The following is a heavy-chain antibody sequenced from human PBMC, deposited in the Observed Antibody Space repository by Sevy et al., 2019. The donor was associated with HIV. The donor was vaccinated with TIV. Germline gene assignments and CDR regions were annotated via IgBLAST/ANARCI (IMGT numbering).Heavy chain of an antibody. Sequence: GESLKISCKVYGHTLNRLGMHWVRQAPGKGLEWMGSFDPEDGETFQAQKFQGRVTMTDDTSTDTAYMELSSLRSEDTAVYYCAATKDYYENSGSPFDYWGQGTLVTVSS. CDR1: GHTLNRLG. CDR3: AATKDYYENSGSPFDY. CDR2: FDPEDGET. D-gene: IGHD3-22*01. V-gene: IGHV1-24*01. J-gene: IGHJ4*02.